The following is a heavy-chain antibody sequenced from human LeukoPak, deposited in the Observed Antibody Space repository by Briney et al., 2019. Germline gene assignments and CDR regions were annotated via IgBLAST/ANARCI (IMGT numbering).Heavy chain of an antibody. CDR1: GDSLCIYK. CDR3: AGGRQVGWVDY. D-gene: IGHD6-19*01. CDR2: ISSSGSA. Sequence: SETLSLTCSVSGDSLCIYKWRWIRQPPGKGVECIAHISSSGSAIYNPSLMSRVSMSVDTSKNQFSLRLTSVTAADTAVYYCAGGRQVGWVDYWGQGTLVTVSS. J-gene: IGHJ4*02. V-gene: IGHV4-4*09.